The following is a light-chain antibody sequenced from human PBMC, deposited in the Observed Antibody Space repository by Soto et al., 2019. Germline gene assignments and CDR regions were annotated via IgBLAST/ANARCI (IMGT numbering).Light chain of an antibody. Sequence: EIALTQSPATLSLSPGERATLSCRASQSVSKYLAWYQQKPGQAPRLLIYDISSRATGIPARFSGSGSGTDFTLTISSLEPEDFAIYYCQQRNSWPLTFGEGTKVDIK. V-gene: IGKV3-11*01. CDR2: DIS. CDR1: QSVSKY. CDR3: QQRNSWPLT. J-gene: IGKJ4*01.